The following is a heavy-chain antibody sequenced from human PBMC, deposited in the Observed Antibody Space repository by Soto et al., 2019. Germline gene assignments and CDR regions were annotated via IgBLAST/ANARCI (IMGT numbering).Heavy chain of an antibody. CDR3: AREDYYDSSGPPGGWFDP. J-gene: IGHJ5*02. CDR1: GDGVSSNSAA. Sequence: PSQTLSLTCAISGDGVSSNSAAWNWIRQSPSRGLEWLGRTYYRSKWYNDYAVSVKSRITINPDTSKNQFSLQLNSVTPEDTAVYYCAREDYYDSSGPPGGWFDPWGQGTLVTVSS. V-gene: IGHV6-1*01. D-gene: IGHD3-22*01. CDR2: TYYRSKWYN.